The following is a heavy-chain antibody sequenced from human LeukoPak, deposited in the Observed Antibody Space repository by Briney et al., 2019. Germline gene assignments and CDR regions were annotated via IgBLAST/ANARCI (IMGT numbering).Heavy chain of an antibody. CDR1: RFTFENYA. D-gene: IGHD3-10*01. CDR3: AKADYGSGTYYNVRYFDS. Sequence: PGRSLRLSCAASRFTFENYAMHWVRQAPGKGLEWASGISWNGGIIGYADSVKGRFTISRDNAKNSLYLQMNSLRVEDTALYYCAKADYGSGTYYNVRYFDSWGQGTLVTVSS. V-gene: IGHV3-9*01. J-gene: IGHJ4*02. CDR2: ISWNGGII.